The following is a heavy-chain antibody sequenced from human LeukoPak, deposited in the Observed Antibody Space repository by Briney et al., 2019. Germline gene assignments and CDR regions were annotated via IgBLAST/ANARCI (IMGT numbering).Heavy chain of an antibody. Sequence: GGSLRLSCAASGFAFSSYGMHWVRQAPGKGLEWVAFIRYDGSNKYYADFVKGRFTISRDNSKNTLYLQMNSLRAEDTAVYYCAKDTVVTPRYFDYWGQGTLVTVSS. CDR3: AKDTVVTPRYFDY. CDR1: GFAFSSYG. V-gene: IGHV3-30*02. CDR2: IRYDGSNK. J-gene: IGHJ4*02. D-gene: IGHD4-23*01.